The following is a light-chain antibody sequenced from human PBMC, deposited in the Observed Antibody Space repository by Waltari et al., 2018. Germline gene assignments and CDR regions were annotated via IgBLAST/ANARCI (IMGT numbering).Light chain of an antibody. CDR3: QQYNQWPLT. V-gene: IGKV3-15*01. CDR1: LSIDDS. Sequence: EIVMTQSPATLSVSPGERATLSCRASLSIDDSLAWYQQKPGQPPRLLIHGASTRDTGIPVRFSGSGSGTDFTLTITGLQSEDFAVYFCQQYNQWPLTFGRGTKVEIK. CDR2: GAS. J-gene: IGKJ4*01.